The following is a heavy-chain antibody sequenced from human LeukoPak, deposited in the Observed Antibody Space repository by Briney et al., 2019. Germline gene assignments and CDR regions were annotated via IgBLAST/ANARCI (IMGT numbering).Heavy chain of an antibody. CDR1: GGSISSYY. CDR2: IYYSGST. Sequence: SETLSLTCTVSGGSISSYYWSWIRQPPGKGREWIGYIYYSGSTNYNPSLKSRVTISVDTSKNQFSLKLSSVTAADTAVYYCARAVAGTVDHYYYYYYMDVWGKGTTVTVSS. V-gene: IGHV4-59*01. J-gene: IGHJ6*03. CDR3: ARAVAGTVDHYYYYYYMDV. D-gene: IGHD6-19*01.